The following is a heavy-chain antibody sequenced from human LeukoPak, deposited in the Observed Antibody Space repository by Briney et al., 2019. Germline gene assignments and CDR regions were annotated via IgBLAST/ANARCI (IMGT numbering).Heavy chain of an antibody. CDR3: ARDLGFYYDSSGYEAADVLYYFDY. J-gene: IGHJ4*02. CDR1: GYTFTGSN. V-gene: IGHV1-2*02. D-gene: IGHD3-22*01. CDR2: INPHTGGT. Sequence: ASENVSFTASGYTFTGSNMNWVRQAPGQALEWMGWINPHTGGTNHAKKFQGRVTIPRDTSISTAYMELSRLRSDDTAVYYCARDLGFYYDSSGYEAADVLYYFDYWGQGTLVTVSS.